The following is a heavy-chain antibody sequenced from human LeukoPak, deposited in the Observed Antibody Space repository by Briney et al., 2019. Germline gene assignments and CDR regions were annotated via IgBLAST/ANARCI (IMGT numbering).Heavy chain of an antibody. CDR2: INPDGST. CDR3: VRALGGSDDY. D-gene: IGHD1-26*01. CDR1: GFIFRDHS. Sequence: GGSLRLSCAASGFIFRDHSMHWARQIPGKWLVWVSRINPDGSTNYADSVKGRFTISRDNAKNTLYLQMKSLRVDDSSLYFCVRALGGSDDYWGQGTLVTVSS. J-gene: IGHJ4*02. V-gene: IGHV3-74*01.